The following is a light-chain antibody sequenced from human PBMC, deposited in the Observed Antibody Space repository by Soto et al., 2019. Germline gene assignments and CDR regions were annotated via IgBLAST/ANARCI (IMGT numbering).Light chain of an antibody. CDR1: QSVSSY. CDR3: QHRSSWPPRVT. Sequence: EIVLTQSPATLSLSPGERATLSCRASQSVSSYIAWYQQKPGQAPRLLIHDASNRATGISARFSGSGSGTDFTLTISSLEPEDFVVYHCQHRSSWPPRVTFGQGTKLEVK. J-gene: IGKJ2*01. CDR2: DAS. V-gene: IGKV3-11*01.